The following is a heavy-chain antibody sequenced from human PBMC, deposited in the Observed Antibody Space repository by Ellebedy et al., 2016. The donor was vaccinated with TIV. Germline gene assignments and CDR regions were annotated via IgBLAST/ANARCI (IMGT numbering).Heavy chain of an antibody. CDR3: AKEYDTQTQEYFQH. CDR1: GFTFNYCG. Sequence: PGGSLRLSCAASGFTFNYCGMNWVRQAPGKGLEWVALIGHDGSVTSYADSVKGRFTISRDNSKSTLYLQMNSLRAEDTAVYYCAKEYDTQTQEYFQHWGQGTLVTVSS. J-gene: IGHJ1*01. CDR2: IGHDGSVT. D-gene: IGHD3-22*01. V-gene: IGHV3-30*02.